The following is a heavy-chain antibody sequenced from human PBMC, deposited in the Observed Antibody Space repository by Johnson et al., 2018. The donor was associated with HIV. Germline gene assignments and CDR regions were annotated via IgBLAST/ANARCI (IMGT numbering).Heavy chain of an antibody. Sequence: VQLVESGGGVVQPGGSLRLSCAGSGFRFSDYYMSWVRQAPGKGLEWVSVLFSGGTTYYADSVRGRFTISRDNSKNTLFLQMNSLRAEDTAVFYCARACRDGYTCDVYDVWGQGTMVTVSS. D-gene: IGHD5-24*01. J-gene: IGHJ3*01. CDR2: LFSGGTT. V-gene: IGHV3-66*01. CDR1: GFRFSDYY. CDR3: ARACRDGYTCDVYDV.